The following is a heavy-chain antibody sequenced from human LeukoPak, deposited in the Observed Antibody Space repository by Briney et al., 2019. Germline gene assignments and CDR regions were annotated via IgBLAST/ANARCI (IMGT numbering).Heavy chain of an antibody. D-gene: IGHD2-2*01. CDR1: AFTFSRNA. Sequence: PGGSLRLSCAASAFTFSRNAMHWVRQAPGKGLEWVAVISYDGSNKYYADSVKGRFTISRDNSENTLYLQMNSLRAEDTAVYYCAREYLGGVYFDYWGQGTLVTVSS. CDR2: ISYDGSNK. V-gene: IGHV3-30-3*01. J-gene: IGHJ4*02. CDR3: AREYLGGVYFDY.